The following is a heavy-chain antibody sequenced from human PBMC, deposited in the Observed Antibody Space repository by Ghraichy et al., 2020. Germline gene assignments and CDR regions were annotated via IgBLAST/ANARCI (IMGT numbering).Heavy chain of an antibody. V-gene: IGHV5-51*01. J-gene: IGHJ6*03. CDR1: GYSFTSYW. CDR2: IYPGDSDT. D-gene: IGHD6-6*01. Sequence: GESLNISCKGSGYSFTSYWIGWVRQMPGKGLEWMGIIYPGDSDTRYSPSFQGQVTISADKSISTAYLQWSSLKASDTAMYYCASSSSPGSKSYYYYYYMDVWGKGTTVTDSS. CDR3: ASSSSPGSKSYYYYYYMDV.